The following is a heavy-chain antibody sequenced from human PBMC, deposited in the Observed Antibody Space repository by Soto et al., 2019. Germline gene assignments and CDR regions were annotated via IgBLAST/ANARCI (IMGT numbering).Heavy chain of an antibody. Sequence: QVQLVESGGGVVQPGRSLRLSCAASGFTFSSYAMHWVRQAPGKGLEWVAVISYDGSNKYYADSVKGRFTISRDNSKNTLDLQMNSLRAEDTAVYYCARDLRSYGMDVWGQGTTVTVSS. CDR2: ISYDGSNK. J-gene: IGHJ6*02. CDR1: GFTFSSYA. CDR3: ARDLRSYGMDV. V-gene: IGHV3-30-3*01.